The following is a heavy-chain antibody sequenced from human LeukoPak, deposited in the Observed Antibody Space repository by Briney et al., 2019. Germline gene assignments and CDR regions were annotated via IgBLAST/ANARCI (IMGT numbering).Heavy chain of an antibody. CDR2: IIPIFGTA. J-gene: IGHJ5*02. CDR1: GGTFSSYA. V-gene: IGHV1-69*13. CDR3: ARVRGTTYYYGSGSYSGTRRKYNWFDP. D-gene: IGHD3-10*01. Sequence: ASVKVSCKASGGTFSSYAISWVRQAPGQGLEWMGEIIPIFGTANYAQKFQGRVTITADESTTTAYMELSSLRSEDTAVYYCARVRGTTYYYGSGSYSGTRRKYNWFDPWGQGTLVTVSS.